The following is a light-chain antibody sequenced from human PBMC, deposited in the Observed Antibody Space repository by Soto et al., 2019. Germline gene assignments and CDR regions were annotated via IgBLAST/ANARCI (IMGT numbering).Light chain of an antibody. J-gene: IGKJ1*01. CDR1: QSVSSY. CDR2: DVS. Sequence: IVMSHSPSSLSPTTAFLVTNSFRTSQSVSSYLAWYQQKPGQAPRLLIYDVSYRATGIQARFSGSGSGTEFTLIISRLQSEDYAVYYFHQYTNGIPWTFCQVGKVDIK. V-gene: IGKV3D-15*01. CDR3: HQYTNGIPWT.